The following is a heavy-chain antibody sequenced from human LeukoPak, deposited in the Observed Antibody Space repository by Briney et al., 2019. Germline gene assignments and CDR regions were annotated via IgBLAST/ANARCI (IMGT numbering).Heavy chain of an antibody. V-gene: IGHV3-74*01. CDR3: ARNSGSYAFDY. D-gene: IGHD1-26*01. J-gene: IGHJ4*02. CDR1: GFTFSSYW. Sequence: PGGSLRLSCAASGFTFSSYWMHWVRQAPGKGLVWVSRISADGSSTSYVDSVKGRFTISRDNAKNTLYLQMNSLRAEDTAVCYCARNSGSYAFDYWGQGTLVTVSS. CDR2: ISADGSST.